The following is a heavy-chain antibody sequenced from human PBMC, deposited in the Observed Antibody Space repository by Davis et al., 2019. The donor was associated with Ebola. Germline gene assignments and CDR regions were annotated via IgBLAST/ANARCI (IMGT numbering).Heavy chain of an antibody. V-gene: IGHV1-18*01. CDR2: ISAYNGNT. D-gene: IGHD1-26*01. Sequence: SVKVSCKASGYSFKNYAISWVRQAPGQGREWMGWISAYNGNTNYAQKVQGRVTMTTDTSTGTAYLDLRSLRSDDTAVYFCARTSIVGTTTTASDIWGQGTLVTVSS. CDR3: ARTSIVGTTTTASDI. CDR1: GYSFKNYA. J-gene: IGHJ3*02.